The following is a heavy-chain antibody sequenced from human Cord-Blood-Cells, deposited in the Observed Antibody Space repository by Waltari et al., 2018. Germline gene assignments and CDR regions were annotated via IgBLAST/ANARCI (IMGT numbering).Heavy chain of an antibody. CDR2: INQSGST. J-gene: IGHJ3*02. CDR3: ARVAGLGDAFDI. V-gene: IGHV4-34*01. CDR1: GGSFSGYY. Sequence: QVQLQQWGAGLLKPSETLSLTCAVYGGSFSGYYWSWIRQPPGKGLEWIGEINQSGSTNYTPSLKSRVTISVDTSKNQFSLKLSSVTAADTAVYYCARVAGLGDAFDIWGQGTMVTVSS. D-gene: IGHD3-16*01.